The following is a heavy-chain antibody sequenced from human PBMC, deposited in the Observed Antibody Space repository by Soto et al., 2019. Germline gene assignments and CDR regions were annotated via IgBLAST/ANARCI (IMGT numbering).Heavy chain of an antibody. CDR3: AKDASPYCSGGSCYYYYYMDV. J-gene: IGHJ6*03. CDR2: ISGSGGST. V-gene: IGHV3-23*01. D-gene: IGHD2-15*01. Sequence: EVQLLESGGGLVQPGGSLRLSCAASGFTFSSYAMSWVRQAPGKGLEWVSAISGSGGSTYYADSVKGRFTISRDNSKNTLYLQMNSLRAEDTAVYYCAKDASPYCSGGSCYYYYYMDVWGKGTTVTVSS. CDR1: GFTFSSYA.